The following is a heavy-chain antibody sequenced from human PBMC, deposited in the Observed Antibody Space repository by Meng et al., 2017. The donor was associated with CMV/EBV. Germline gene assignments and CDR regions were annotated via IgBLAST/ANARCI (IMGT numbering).Heavy chain of an antibody. Sequence: QVQLRQWVAGSLKPSKTLSLPCAVYGGSFSGYYWSWIRQPPGKGLEWIGEINHSGSTNYNPSLKSRVTISVDTSKNQFSLKLSSVTAADTAVYYCARGGNWFDPWGQGTLVTVSS. J-gene: IGHJ5*02. CDR1: GGSFSGYY. CDR2: INHSGST. CDR3: ARGGNWFDP. V-gene: IGHV4-34*01.